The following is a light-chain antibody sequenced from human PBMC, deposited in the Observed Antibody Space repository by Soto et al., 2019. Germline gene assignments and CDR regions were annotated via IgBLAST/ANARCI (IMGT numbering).Light chain of an antibody. CDR2: EDS. CDR1: AFPKKY. Sequence: SYELTQPPSVSVSPGQTARITCSGDAFPKKYAYWYQQTSGQAPVLVIYEDSKPPSEIPERFSGSTSGARATLTIRGAQVEDEADYYCYSTDSSGNHRVFGGGTKLTVL. V-gene: IGLV3-10*01. CDR3: YSTDSSGNHRV. J-gene: IGLJ2*01.